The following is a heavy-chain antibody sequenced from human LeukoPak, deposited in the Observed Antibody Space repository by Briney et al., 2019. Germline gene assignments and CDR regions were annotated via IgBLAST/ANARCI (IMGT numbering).Heavy chain of an antibody. Sequence: PGGSLRLSCEASGFTFSSYEMDWVRQAPGKGLEWISYISSSAGDIYYADSVKGRFIISRDNAKNSLYLQMNSLRAEDTAVYYCARGGSYVHYWGQGTLVTVSS. CDR3: ARGGSYVHY. V-gene: IGHV3-48*03. CDR2: ISSSAGDI. CDR1: GFTFSSYE. J-gene: IGHJ4*02. D-gene: IGHD1-26*01.